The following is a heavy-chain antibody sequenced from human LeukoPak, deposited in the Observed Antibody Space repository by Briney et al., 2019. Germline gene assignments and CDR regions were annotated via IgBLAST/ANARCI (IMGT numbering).Heavy chain of an antibody. CDR2: INPNSGGT. V-gene: IGHV1-2*02. J-gene: IGHJ4*02. CDR1: GYTFTGYY. CDR3: ARDRLAFDY. Sequence: ASVTVSCNASGYTFTGYYMHWVRQAPGQGLEWMGWINPNSGGTNYAQKFQGRVTMTRDTSISTAYMELSRLRSDDTAVYYCARDRLAFDYWGRGTLVTVSS.